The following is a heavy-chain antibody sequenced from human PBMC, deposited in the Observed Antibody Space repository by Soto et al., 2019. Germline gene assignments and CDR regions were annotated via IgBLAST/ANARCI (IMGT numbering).Heavy chain of an antibody. Sequence: GGSLRLSCAASGFTLRSYGMHWVRQAPGKGLEWVAVISYDGSNKYYADSVKGRFTISRDNSKNTLYLQMNSLRAEDTAVYYCAKTYANHYYDSSGYSADDYFDYWGQGTLVTVSS. CDR3: AKTYANHYYDSSGYSADDYFDY. CDR1: GFTLRSYG. CDR2: ISYDGSNK. J-gene: IGHJ4*02. V-gene: IGHV3-30*18. D-gene: IGHD3-22*01.